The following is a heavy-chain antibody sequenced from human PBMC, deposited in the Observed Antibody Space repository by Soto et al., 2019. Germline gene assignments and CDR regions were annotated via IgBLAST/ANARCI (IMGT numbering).Heavy chain of an antibody. Sequence: EVQLVESGGGLVQPGGSLRLSCVASGFTFSDHYMDWVRQAPGKGLEWVGRTRNKANSYTTEYAASVKGRFTISRDDSRKSLYLQMNSLEIEETAVYYCTRDLVAGSPRGLDVWGQGTTVTVSS. CDR3: TRDLVAGSPRGLDV. CDR1: GFTFSDHY. CDR2: TRNKANSYTT. V-gene: IGHV3-72*01. D-gene: IGHD6-19*01. J-gene: IGHJ6*02.